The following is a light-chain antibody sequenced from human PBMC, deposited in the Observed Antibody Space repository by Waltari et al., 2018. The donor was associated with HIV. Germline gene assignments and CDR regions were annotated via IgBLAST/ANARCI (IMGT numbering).Light chain of an antibody. J-gene: IGLJ3*02. V-gene: IGLV6-57*01. CDR3: QSYDRNNQV. CDR2: EDN. Sequence: SMLTQPHSVSHPPRKTLTIPCPRTRRTLPSNYLHSYQRRPGSSPTTVIYEDNRRPSGVPDRFSGSIDSSSNSASLTISGLRTEDEADYYCQSYDRNNQVFGGGTKLTVL. CDR1: RRTLPSNY.